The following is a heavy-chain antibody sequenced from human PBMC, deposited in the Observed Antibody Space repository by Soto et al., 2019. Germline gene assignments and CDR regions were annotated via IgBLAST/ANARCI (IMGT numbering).Heavy chain of an antibody. V-gene: IGHV1-46*03. Sequence: QVQLVQSGAEVKKPGASVKVSCKAIGYSFTSHYMHWVRQAPGQGLEWMGTIYPGGVNIAYAQKFKGRVTVTKDTSTSTVYMELNSLTSDDPAVYYCARGQSWHGVVWWVDPWGQGTLVTASS. D-gene: IGHD3-16*01. J-gene: IGHJ5*02. CDR1: GYSFTSHY. CDR2: IYPGGVNI. CDR3: ARGQSWHGVVWWVDP.